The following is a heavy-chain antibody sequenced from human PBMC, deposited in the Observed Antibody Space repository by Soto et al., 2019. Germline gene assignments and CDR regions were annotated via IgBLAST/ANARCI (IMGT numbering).Heavy chain of an antibody. D-gene: IGHD1-1*01. CDR3: VRGPYNYNSRYFDY. CDR1: GGSFSGYF. J-gene: IGHJ4*02. V-gene: IGHV4-34*01. Sequence: SETLSLTCTVSGGSFSGYFWTWIRQPPGKGLEWLAEINHSGITNYNPSVESRVSMSVDTSKNQFSLGLYSVTAADTAVYYCVRGPYNYNSRYFDYWGQGTLVTVSS. CDR2: INHSGIT.